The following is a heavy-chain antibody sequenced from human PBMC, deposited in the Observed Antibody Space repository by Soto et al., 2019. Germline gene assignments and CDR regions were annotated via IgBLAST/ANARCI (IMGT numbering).Heavy chain of an antibody. J-gene: IGHJ4*02. CDR1: DGSFSDYW. CDR2: AFYGGSD. D-gene: IGHD6-19*01. Sequence: QVQLQQWGAGLLRPSETLSLSCAVYDGSFSDYWWTWIRQPPGKGLEWIGEAFYGGSDNYSPSLKSRVTISVDKSKNQFSLRLSSVTAADTATYYCGRGGGSGWYVDYWGQGALVTVSS. V-gene: IGHV4-34*01. CDR3: GRGGGSGWYVDY.